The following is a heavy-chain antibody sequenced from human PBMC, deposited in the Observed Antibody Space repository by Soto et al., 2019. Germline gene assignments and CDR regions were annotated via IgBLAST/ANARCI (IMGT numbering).Heavy chain of an antibody. J-gene: IGHJ6*02. CDR2: INHSGST. Sequence: LSLTCAVYGGSFSGYYWSWIRQPPGKGLEWIGEINHSGSTNYNPSLKSRVTISVDTSKNQFSLKLSSVTAADTAVYYSARGPIYGMDVWGQGTTVTVSS. CDR1: GGSFSGYY. D-gene: IGHD5-12*01. CDR3: ARGPIYGMDV. V-gene: IGHV4-34*01.